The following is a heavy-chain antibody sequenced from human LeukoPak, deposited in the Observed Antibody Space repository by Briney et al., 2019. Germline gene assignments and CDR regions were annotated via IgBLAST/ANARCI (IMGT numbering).Heavy chain of an antibody. D-gene: IGHD2-15*01. CDR2: TKPDGSAE. V-gene: IGHV3-7*01. CDR1: GFTFRNYW. J-gene: IGHJ4*02. Sequence: GGSLRLSCAASGFTFRNYWMGWVRQAPGKRLEWVANTKPDGSAEYYADSVRGRFTTSRDNANNFLYLQMNRLRAEDTAVYYCARDGGINTNFDYWGQGTLVTVSS. CDR3: ARDGGINTNFDY.